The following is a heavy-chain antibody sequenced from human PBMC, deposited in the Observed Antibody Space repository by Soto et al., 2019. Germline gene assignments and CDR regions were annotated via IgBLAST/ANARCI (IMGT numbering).Heavy chain of an antibody. CDR2: IIPIFGTA. V-gene: IGHV1-69*13. CDR1: GATFSSYA. CDR3: ARGYNDILTGYYPTTYYYNYYGMDV. Sequence: ASVKVSSKASGATFSSYAISWVRQAPGQGPEWMGGIIPIFGTANYAQKFQGRVTITADESTSTAYMELSSLRSEDTAVYYCARGYNDILTGYYPTTYYYNYYGMDVWGQGTTVTVSS. J-gene: IGHJ6*02. D-gene: IGHD3-9*01.